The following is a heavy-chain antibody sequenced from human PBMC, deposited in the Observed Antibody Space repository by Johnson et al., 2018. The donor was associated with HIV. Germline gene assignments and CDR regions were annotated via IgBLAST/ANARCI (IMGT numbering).Heavy chain of an antibody. CDR2: ISWDGGNT. CDR3: AKDSDTCYYGSGDAFDI. CDR1: GFSFDDYA. Sequence: VQLVESGGVAVQPGGSLRLSCAASGFSFDDYAMNWVRQAPGKGLEWVSLISWDGGNTYYADSVKGRFIISRDNSKESLYLQMNSLRTEDTALYFCAKDSDTCYYGSGDAFDIWGQGTMVTVSS. V-gene: IGHV3-43D*03. J-gene: IGHJ3*02. D-gene: IGHD3-10*01.